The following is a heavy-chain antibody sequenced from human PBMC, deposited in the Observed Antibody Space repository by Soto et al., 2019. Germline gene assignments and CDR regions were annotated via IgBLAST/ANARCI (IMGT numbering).Heavy chain of an antibody. Sequence: SETLSLTCAVSGGSISSGGYSWSWIRQPPGKGLEWIGYIYRSGSTYYNPSLKSRVTISVDRSKNQFSLKLSSVTAADTAVYYCARMDYYDSSSYYPFDYWGQGTLVTVSS. V-gene: IGHV4-30-2*01. J-gene: IGHJ4*02. CDR1: GGSISSGGYS. D-gene: IGHD3-22*01. CDR2: IYRSGST. CDR3: ARMDYYDSSSYYPFDY.